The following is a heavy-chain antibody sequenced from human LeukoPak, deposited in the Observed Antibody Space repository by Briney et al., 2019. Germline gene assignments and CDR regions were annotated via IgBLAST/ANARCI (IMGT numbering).Heavy chain of an antibody. V-gene: IGHV3-43D*03. J-gene: IGHJ4*02. CDR1: GFTFDDYA. CDR3: ANRRWLVSSFDY. CDR2: ISWDGGST. Sequence: GGSLRLSCAASGFTFDDYAMHWVRQAPGKGLEWVSLISWDGGSTYYADSVKGRFTISRDNSKNSLYLQMNSLRAEDTAVYYCANRRWLVSSFDYWGQGTLVTVSS. D-gene: IGHD6-19*01.